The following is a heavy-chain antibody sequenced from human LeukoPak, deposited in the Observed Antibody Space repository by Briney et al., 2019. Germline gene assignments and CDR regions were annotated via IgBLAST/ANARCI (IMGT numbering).Heavy chain of an antibody. CDR2: IYYSGST. CDR1: GGSFSGYY. Sequence: SETLSLTCAVYGGSFSGYYWSWIRQPPGKGLEWIGSIYYSGSTYYNPSLKSRVTISVDTSKNQFTLKLSSVTAADTAVYYCARQPNEYYYDSSGYYYWGQGTLVTVSS. D-gene: IGHD3-22*01. CDR3: ARQPNEYYYDSSGYYY. V-gene: IGHV4-34*01. J-gene: IGHJ4*02.